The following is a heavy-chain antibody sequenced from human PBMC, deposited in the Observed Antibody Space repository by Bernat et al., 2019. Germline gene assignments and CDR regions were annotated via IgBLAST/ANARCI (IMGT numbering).Heavy chain of an antibody. V-gene: IGHV3-64*01. CDR3: ARARFFDI. CDR2: ITSNGGGT. J-gene: IGHJ3*02. CDR1: GFTFSSYA. Sequence: VQLVESGGGLVQPGGSLRLSCAASGFTFSSYAMHWVRQAPGKGLEYVSGITSNGGGTFYANSVKGRFTISRDNSENTLYLQMGSLRTEDMAVYYCARARFFDIWGQGTMVTVSS.